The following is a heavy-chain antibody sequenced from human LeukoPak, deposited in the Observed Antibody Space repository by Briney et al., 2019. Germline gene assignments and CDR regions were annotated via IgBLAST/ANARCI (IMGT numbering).Heavy chain of an antibody. CDR2: IYYSGST. CDR3: ARRGSWFDP. Sequence: SETLSLTCTVSGGSISSSSYYWGWIRQPPGKGLEWIGSIYYSGSTYYNPSLKSRVTISVDTSKNQFSLKLSSVTAADTAVYYCARRGSWFDPWGQGTLVTVSS. D-gene: IGHD3-16*01. V-gene: IGHV4-39*01. J-gene: IGHJ5*02. CDR1: GGSISSSSYY.